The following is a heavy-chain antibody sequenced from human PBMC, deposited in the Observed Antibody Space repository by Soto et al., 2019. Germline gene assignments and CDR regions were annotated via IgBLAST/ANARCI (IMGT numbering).Heavy chain of an antibody. V-gene: IGHV1-69*13. D-gene: IGHD1-26*01. CDR1: GGTFSSYS. J-gene: IGHJ4*02. CDR3: ARDGGTHSGGIDY. Sequence: ASVKVSCKASGGTFSSYSINWVRQAPGQGLEWMGEIIPIFGTANYAQKFQGRVTITADESTSTAYMELSSLRSEDTAVYYCARDGGTHSGGIDYWGQGTLVTVSS. CDR2: IIPIFGTA.